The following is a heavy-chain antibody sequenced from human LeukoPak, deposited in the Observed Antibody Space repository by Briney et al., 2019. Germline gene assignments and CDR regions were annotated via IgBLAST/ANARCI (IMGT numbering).Heavy chain of an antibody. CDR2: ISYDGSNK. Sequence: GGSLRLSCAASGFTFSSYAMHWVRQAPGKGLEWVAVISYDGSNKYYADSVKGRFTISRDNSKNTLYLQMNSLRAEDTAVYYCAMTTATNFDYWGQGTLVTVSS. CDR1: GFTFSSYA. V-gene: IGHV3-30-3*01. CDR3: AMTTATNFDY. D-gene: IGHD4-17*01. J-gene: IGHJ4*02.